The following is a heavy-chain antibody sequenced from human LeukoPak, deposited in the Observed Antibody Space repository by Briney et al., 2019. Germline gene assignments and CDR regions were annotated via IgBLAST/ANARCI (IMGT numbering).Heavy chain of an antibody. D-gene: IGHD3-22*01. CDR2: IYPRDSDT. CDR3: LAYYYDSSGSHFDY. J-gene: IGHJ4*02. Sequence: KRGESLKISCKGSGYTFTSYWIGWVRQMPGKGLEWMGIIYPRDSDTRYSPSFQGQATISADKSISTAYLQWSSLKASDTAMYYCLAYYYDSSGSHFDYWGQGTLVTVSS. CDR1: GYTFTSYW. V-gene: IGHV5-51*01.